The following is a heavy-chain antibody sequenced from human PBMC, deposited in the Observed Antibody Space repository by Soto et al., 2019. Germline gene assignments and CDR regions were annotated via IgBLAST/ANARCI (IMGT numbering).Heavy chain of an antibody. D-gene: IGHD2-15*01. V-gene: IGHV3-33*01. CDR3: ARAPGYCSGGSCYMHY. Sequence: GGSLRLSCAASGFTFSSYGMHWVRQAPGKGLEWVAVIWYDGSNKYYADSVKGRFTISRDNSKNTLYLQMNSLRAEDTAVYYCARAPGYCSGGSCYMHYWGQGTLVTVSS. J-gene: IGHJ4*02. CDR2: IWYDGSNK. CDR1: GFTFSSYG.